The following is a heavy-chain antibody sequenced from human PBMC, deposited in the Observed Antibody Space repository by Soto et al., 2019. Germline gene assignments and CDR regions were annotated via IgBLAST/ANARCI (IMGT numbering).Heavy chain of an antibody. CDR3: AGSPRY. CDR2: VHHSWGS. CDR1: GGSISSGGYS. V-gene: IGHV4-61*08. J-gene: IGHJ4*02. Sequence: SETLSLTCTVSGGSISSGGYSWSWIRQPPGKGLEWIGYVHHSWGSTYNPSLQSRVAISLDTSKSQFSLKLTSVTATDTAVYYCAGSPRYWGQGTLVTVSS. D-gene: IGHD3-10*01.